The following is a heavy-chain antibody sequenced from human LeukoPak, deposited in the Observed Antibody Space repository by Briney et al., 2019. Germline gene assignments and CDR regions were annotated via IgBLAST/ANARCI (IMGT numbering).Heavy chain of an antibody. Sequence: PGGSLRLSCAASGFTVSSNYMSWVRQAPGKGLERVSVIYSGGSTYYADSVKGRFTISRDNSKNTLYLQMNSLRAEDAAVYYCARGTIFGVSDFDYWGQGTLVTVSS. V-gene: IGHV3-66*02. CDR3: ARGTIFGVSDFDY. J-gene: IGHJ4*02. CDR2: IYSGGST. CDR1: GFTVSSNY. D-gene: IGHD3-3*01.